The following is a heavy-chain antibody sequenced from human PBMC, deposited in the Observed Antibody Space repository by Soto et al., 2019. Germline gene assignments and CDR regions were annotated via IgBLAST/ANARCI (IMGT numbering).Heavy chain of an antibody. CDR1: GYTFTNYG. V-gene: IGHV1-18*01. CDR2: ISPYNGNT. J-gene: IGHJ4*02. D-gene: IGHD6-19*01. CDR3: ARDMEQWQAHLYFGY. Sequence: QVQLVQSGAEVKKPGASVKVSCKASGYTFTNYGISWVRQAPGQGLEWMGWISPYNGNTNYAQKFKGRVTMTADTSTSTAQMELRSLRSDDTAVYYCARDMEQWQAHLYFGYWGQGTLVTVSS.